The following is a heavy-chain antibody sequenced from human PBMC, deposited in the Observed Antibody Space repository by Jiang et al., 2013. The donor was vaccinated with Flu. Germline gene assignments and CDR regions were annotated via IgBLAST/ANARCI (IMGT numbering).Heavy chain of an antibody. D-gene: IGHD3-22*01. V-gene: IGHV4-39*01. CDR2: IYYSGST. Sequence: YGSGLVKPSETLSLTCTVSGGSISSSSYYWGWIRQPPGKGLEWIGSIYYSGSTYYNPSLKSRVTISVDTSKNQFSLKLSSVTAADTAVHYCARHLLYYYDSSGYSKNWFDPWAREPWSPSPQ. CDR1: GGSISSSSYY. CDR3: ARHLLYYYDSSGYSKNWFDP. J-gene: IGHJ5*02.